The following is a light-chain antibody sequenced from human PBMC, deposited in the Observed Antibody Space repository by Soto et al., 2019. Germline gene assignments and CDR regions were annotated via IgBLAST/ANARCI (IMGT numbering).Light chain of an antibody. CDR1: TSDVATYRY. CDR2: EVT. J-gene: IGLJ1*01. Sequence: QSVLSQPASGSGSPGQSITISCTGSTSDVATYRYFSWYQQYPGKAPKLLISEVTHRPSGISDRFSGSKSVNTASLTISGLQAEGEGDYYCNPYAQPITLTLFATEPKATVL. CDR3: NPYAQPITLTL. V-gene: IGLV2-14*01.